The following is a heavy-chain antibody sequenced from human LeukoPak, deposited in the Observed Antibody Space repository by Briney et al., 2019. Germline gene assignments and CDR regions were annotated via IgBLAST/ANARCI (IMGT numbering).Heavy chain of an antibody. CDR1: GGSISSYY. Sequence: SETLSLTCTVSGGSISSYYWSWIRQPPGKGLEWIGYIYYSGSTNYNPSLKSRVTISVDTSKNQFSLKLSSVTAADTAVYYCARVGGDDFWSGYFDYWGQGTLVTVSS. D-gene: IGHD3-3*01. J-gene: IGHJ4*02. CDR3: ARVGGDDFWSGYFDY. CDR2: IYYSGST. V-gene: IGHV4-59*01.